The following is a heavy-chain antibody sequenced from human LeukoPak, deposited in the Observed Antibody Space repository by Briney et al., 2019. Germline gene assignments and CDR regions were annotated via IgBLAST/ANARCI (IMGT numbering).Heavy chain of an antibody. CDR2: IYYSGST. V-gene: IGHV4-59*01. J-gene: IGHJ4*02. Sequence: SETLSLTCTVSGASISSYYWSWIRQPPGKGLEWIGYIYYSGSTNYNPSLTSRVTISVDTSKNQLSLKLSSVTTADSAVYYCARRNYDSNGYYFDYWGQGTLVTVSS. CDR3: ARRNYDSNGYYFDY. D-gene: IGHD3-22*01. CDR1: GASISSYY.